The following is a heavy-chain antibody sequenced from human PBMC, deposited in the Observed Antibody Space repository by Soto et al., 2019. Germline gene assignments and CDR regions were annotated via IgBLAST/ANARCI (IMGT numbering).Heavy chain of an antibody. Sequence: SETLSLTCTVSGGSISSYYWSWIRQPPGKGLEWIGYIYYSGSTNYNPSLKSRVTISVDTSKNQFSLKLSSVTAADTAVYYCARYGSSSFLLGGFDYWGQETLVTVSS. D-gene: IGHD6-6*01. J-gene: IGHJ4*02. CDR2: IYYSGST. CDR1: GGSISSYY. CDR3: ARYGSSSFLLGGFDY. V-gene: IGHV4-59*01.